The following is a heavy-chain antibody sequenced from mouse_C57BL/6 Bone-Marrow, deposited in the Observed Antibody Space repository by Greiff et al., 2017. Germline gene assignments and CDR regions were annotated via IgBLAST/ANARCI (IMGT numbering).Heavy chain of an antibody. Sequence: VQLQQSGAELVKPGASVKLSCTASGFNIKDYYMHWVKQRTEQGLEWIGRIDPEAGETKYAPKFKGKATITADTSSNTAYRQLNSLTSEDTAVYYCASGYYDDDYYAMDYWCQGTSVTVSS. CDR1: GFNIKDYY. CDR2: IDPEAGET. CDR3: ASGYYDDDYYAMDY. J-gene: IGHJ4*01. V-gene: IGHV14-2*01. D-gene: IGHD2-4*01.